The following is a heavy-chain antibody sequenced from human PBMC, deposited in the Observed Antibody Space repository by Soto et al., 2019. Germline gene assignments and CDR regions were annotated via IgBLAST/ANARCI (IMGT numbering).Heavy chain of an antibody. D-gene: IGHD3-3*01. J-gene: IGHJ6*03. V-gene: IGHV4-34*01. CDR1: GGSFSGYY. Sequence: QVQLQQWGAGLLKPSETLSLTCAVYGGSFSGYYWSWIRQPPGKGLEWIGEINHSGSTNYNPSLKSRVTISVDTSKNQFSLKLSSVTAADTAVYYCARRKSGYYPYYYYYYMDVWGKGTTVTVSS. CDR2: INHSGST. CDR3: ARRKSGYYPYYYYYYMDV.